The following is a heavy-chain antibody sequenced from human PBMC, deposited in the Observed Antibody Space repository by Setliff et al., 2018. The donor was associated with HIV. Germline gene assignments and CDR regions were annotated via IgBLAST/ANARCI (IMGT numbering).Heavy chain of an antibody. CDR2: IYYNGNT. CDR3: AAAEGQGPWYFFDN. V-gene: IGHV4-39*01. CDR1: GASISSPIYY. J-gene: IGHJ4*02. Sequence: SETLSLTCSVSGASISSPIYYWGWIRHAPGKGLEWIGNIYYNGNTNYKPSLERRLTISVDTSKNQFSLSLSSVTATDTALYFCAAAEGQGPWYFFDNWGQGTQVTVSS. D-gene: IGHD6-13*01.